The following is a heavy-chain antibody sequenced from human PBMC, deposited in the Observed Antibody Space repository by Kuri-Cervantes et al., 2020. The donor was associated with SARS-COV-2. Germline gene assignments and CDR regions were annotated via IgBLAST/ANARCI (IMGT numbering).Heavy chain of an antibody. CDR2: INPNSGVT. D-gene: IGHD1-1*01. CDR3: ARDARNDDFFDA. V-gene: IGHV1-2*02. J-gene: IGHJ4*02. Sequence: ASVKVSCKASGYTFTDYYLHWMRQAPGQGPEWMGWINPNSGVTSYAPKFQDRVTMTRDTAINTLYMYLSGLRSDDKAVYYCARDARNDDFFDAWGQGTLVTVSS. CDR1: GYTFTDYY.